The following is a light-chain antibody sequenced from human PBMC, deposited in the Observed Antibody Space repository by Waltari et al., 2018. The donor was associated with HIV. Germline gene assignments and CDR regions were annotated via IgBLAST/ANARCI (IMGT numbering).Light chain of an antibody. CDR3: QSYDRSLSGSYV. V-gene: IGLV1-40*01. CDR2: GVS. J-gene: IGLJ1*01. CDR1: RFNIGAGYA. Sequence: QSVLTQPPSVSGAPGQRVTISCSGSRFNIGAGYAVPWYQQLPGRAPTLLIYGVSNRPSGVPDRFSGSKSGFSASLVISGLQPEDEADYFCQSYDRSLSGSYVFGSGTRVTVL.